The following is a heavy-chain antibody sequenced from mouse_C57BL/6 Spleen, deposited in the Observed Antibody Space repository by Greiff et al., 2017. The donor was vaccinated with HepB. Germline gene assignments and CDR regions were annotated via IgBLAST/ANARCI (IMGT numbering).Heavy chain of an antibody. CDR3: ARSRFAY. CDR2: IYPGSGST. V-gene: IGHV1-55*01. Sequence: QVQLKESGAELVKPGASVKMSCKASGYTFTSYWITWVKQRPGQGLEWIGDIYPGSGSTNYNEKFKSKATLTVDTSSSTAYMQLSSLTSEDSAVYYCARSRFAYWGQGTLVTVSA. J-gene: IGHJ3*01. CDR1: GYTFTSYW.